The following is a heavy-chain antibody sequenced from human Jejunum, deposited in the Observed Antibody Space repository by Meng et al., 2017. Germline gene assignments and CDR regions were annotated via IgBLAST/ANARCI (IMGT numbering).Heavy chain of an antibody. CDR2: INTDNGDT. V-gene: IGHV1-3*04. CDR3: ARERQTSGEDY. CDR1: GYIFKNYA. Sequence: QVQLVQSAAEVKEPGASVKVSCKASGYIFKNYAMQWVRQAPGQRLDWIGWINTDNGDTQYSQTFQGRVTITRDTSASTTYMELSSLRSEDTAVYFCARERQTSGEDYWGQGTLVPVSS. D-gene: IGHD2-15*01. J-gene: IGHJ4*02.